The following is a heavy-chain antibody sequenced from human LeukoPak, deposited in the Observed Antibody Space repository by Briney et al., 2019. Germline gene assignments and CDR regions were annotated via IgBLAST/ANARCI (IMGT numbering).Heavy chain of an antibody. CDR3: ASQAYDSSGYYPGNYYYYGMDV. CDR2: IIPILGIA. V-gene: IGHV1-69*04. CDR1: GGTFSSYA. D-gene: IGHD3-22*01. Sequence: SVKVSCKASGGTFSSYAISWVRQAPGQGLEWMGRIIPILGIANYAQKFQDRVTITADKSTSTAYMELSSLRSEDTAVYYCASQAYDSSGYYPGNYYYYGMDVWGQGTTVTVSS. J-gene: IGHJ6*02.